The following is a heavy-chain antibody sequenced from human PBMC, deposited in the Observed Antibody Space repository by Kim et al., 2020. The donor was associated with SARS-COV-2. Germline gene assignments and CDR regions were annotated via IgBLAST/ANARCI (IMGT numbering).Heavy chain of an antibody. CDR1: GYTFTSYD. CDR3: ARGARTISNYDY. D-gene: IGHD3-9*01. V-gene: IGHV1-8*01. Sequence: ASVKVSCKASGYTFTSYDLNWVRQATGQGLEWMGWMNPNIGNAGYAQKFQGRVTMTMDPSITTAYMELSSLRSEDTAVYYCARGARTISNYDYWGQGTLV. J-gene: IGHJ4*02. CDR2: MNPNIGNA.